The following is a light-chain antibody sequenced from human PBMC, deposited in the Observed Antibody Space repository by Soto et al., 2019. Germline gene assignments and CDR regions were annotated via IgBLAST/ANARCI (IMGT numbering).Light chain of an antibody. CDR2: AAS. J-gene: IGKJ1*01. Sequence: EIVMTQSPATLSVPPGERATLSCRASQSVGSNLAWFQQKPGQAPRLLICAASARATGVPARFSGSGSGTEFTLTISSLQSEDFAVYYCQQYNNWRAFGQGTMVEIK. CDR1: QSVGSN. V-gene: IGKV3-15*01. CDR3: QQYNNWRA.